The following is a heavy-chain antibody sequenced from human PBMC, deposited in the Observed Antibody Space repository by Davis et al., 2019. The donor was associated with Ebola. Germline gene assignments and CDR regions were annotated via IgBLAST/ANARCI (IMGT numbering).Heavy chain of an antibody. Sequence: MPSETLSLTCTVSGGSISSYYWSWIQQPPGKGLEWIGYIYHSGSTNYNPSLKSRVTISVDTSKNQFSLKLSSVTAADTAVYYCARARFLEWLRCWFDPWGQGTLVTVSS. J-gene: IGHJ5*02. V-gene: IGHV4-59*12. CDR2: IYHSGST. D-gene: IGHD3-3*01. CDR1: GGSISSYY. CDR3: ARARFLEWLRCWFDP.